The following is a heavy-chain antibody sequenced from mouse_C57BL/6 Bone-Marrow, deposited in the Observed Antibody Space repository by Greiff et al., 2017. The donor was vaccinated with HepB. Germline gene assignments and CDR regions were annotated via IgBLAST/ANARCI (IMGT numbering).Heavy chain of an antibody. J-gene: IGHJ3*01. CDR3: ARDYYGSTWFAY. CDR1: GFTFSDYG. CDR2: ISSGSSTI. V-gene: IGHV5-17*01. Sequence: EVKVEESGGGLVKPGGSLKLSCAASGFTFSDYGMHWVRQAPEKGLEWVAYISSGSSTIYYADTVKGRFTISRDNAKNTLFLQMTSLRSEDTAMYYCARDYYGSTWFAYWGQGTLVTVSA. D-gene: IGHD1-1*01.